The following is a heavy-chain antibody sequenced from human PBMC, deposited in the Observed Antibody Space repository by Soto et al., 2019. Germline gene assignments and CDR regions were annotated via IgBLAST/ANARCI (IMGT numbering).Heavy chain of an antibody. CDR2: INPSGGST. CDR3: ARADCRSTSCPRLNWFDS. CDR1: GYTFTSYY. Sequence: QGQLVQSGAEVKKPGASVKVSCKASGYTFTSYYMHWVRQAPGQGLEWMGIINPSGGSTSYAQKFQGRVTMTSDTATRTVYMALRSLRSEDTAVYYWARADCRSTSCPRLNWFDSWGQGTLVTFSS. D-gene: IGHD2-2*01. V-gene: IGHV1-46*01. J-gene: IGHJ5*01.